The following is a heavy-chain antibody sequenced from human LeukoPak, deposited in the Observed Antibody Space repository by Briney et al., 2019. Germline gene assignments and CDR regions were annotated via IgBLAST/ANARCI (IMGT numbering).Heavy chain of an antibody. D-gene: IGHD3-10*01. Sequence: PSESLSLTCTFSGGSISRSDYYWGWIRHPPGKGLEWIGNIYYSGSAYYNPSLKSRVTISVDTSPNQSALKLGSVTAADTAVYYCARRDGSGSGTYWFDPWGQGTLVTVSS. CDR2: IYYSGSA. J-gene: IGHJ5*02. CDR1: GGSISRSDYY. V-gene: IGHV4-39*01. CDR3: ARRDGSGSGTYWFDP.